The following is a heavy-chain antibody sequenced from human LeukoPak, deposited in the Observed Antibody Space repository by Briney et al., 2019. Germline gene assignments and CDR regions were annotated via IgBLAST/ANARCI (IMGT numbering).Heavy chain of an antibody. CDR2: IKRVGSEK. CDR3: ARGYGDSIHFDY. D-gene: IGHD4-17*01. J-gene: IGHJ4*02. CDR1: GFTFSSYW. Sequence: GGSLRLSCAASGFTFSSYWMSWVRQAPGKGLEWVANIKRVGSEKYYVDSVKGRFTISRDNAKNSLYLQMNSLGAEEAAVYYCARGYGDSIHFDYWGQGTLVTVSS. V-gene: IGHV3-7*04.